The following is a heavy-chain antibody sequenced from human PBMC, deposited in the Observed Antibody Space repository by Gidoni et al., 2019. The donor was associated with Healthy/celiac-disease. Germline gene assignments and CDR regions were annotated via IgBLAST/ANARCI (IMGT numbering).Heavy chain of an antibody. Sequence: AVYGGSFSGYYWSWIRQPPGKGLELIGEINHSGSNNYNPSLKSRVTISVATSKNQFSLKLSYVTAADTAVYYCARGVNYDFWSGYHYYFDYWGQGTLVTVSS. D-gene: IGHD3-3*01. CDR2: INHSGSN. CDR1: GGSFSGYY. J-gene: IGHJ4*02. V-gene: IGHV4-34*01. CDR3: ARGVNYDFWSGYHYYFDY.